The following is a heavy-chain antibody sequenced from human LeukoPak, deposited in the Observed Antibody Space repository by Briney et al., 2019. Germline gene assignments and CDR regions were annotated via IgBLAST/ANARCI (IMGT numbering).Heavy chain of an antibody. J-gene: IGHJ3*02. Sequence: SETLSLTCTVSGGSVSSYYWSWIRQPPGKGLEWIGYIYYSGTTNYNPSLKSRVTISVDTSKNQFSLKVSSVTAADTAVYYCARDVGHFDIWGQGTMVTVSS. V-gene: IGHV4-59*02. CDR1: GGSVSSYY. CDR2: IYYSGTT. CDR3: ARDVGHFDI.